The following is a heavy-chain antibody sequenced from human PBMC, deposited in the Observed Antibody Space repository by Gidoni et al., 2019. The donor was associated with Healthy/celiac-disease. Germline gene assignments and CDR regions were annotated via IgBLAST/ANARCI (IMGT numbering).Heavy chain of an antibody. V-gene: IGHV4-34*01. CDR2: INHSGST. CDR3: ARSYGDLLDY. Sequence: VQLQQWAAGLLKRSAPPSLTCAVYGGSFSGYYWSWIRQPPGKGLEWIGEINHSGSTNYNPSLKSRVTISVDTSKNQFSLKLSSVTAADTAVYYCARSYGDLLDYWGQGTLVTVSS. J-gene: IGHJ4*02. D-gene: IGHD4-17*01. CDR1: GGSFSGYY.